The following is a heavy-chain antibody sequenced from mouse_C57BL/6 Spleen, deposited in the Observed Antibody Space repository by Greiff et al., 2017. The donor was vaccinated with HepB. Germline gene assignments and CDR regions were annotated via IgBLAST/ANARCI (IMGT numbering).Heavy chain of an antibody. J-gene: IGHJ3*01. CDR1: GYTFTSYW. Sequence: QVQLQQSGAELVKPGASVKMSCKASGYTFTSYWITWVKQRPGQGLEWIGDIYPGSGSTNYNEKFKSKATLTVDTSSSTAYMQLSSLTSEDSAVYYCARGYDGYYPWFAYWGQGTLVTVSA. CDR3: ARGYDGYYPWFAY. D-gene: IGHD2-3*01. CDR2: IYPGSGST. V-gene: IGHV1-55*01.